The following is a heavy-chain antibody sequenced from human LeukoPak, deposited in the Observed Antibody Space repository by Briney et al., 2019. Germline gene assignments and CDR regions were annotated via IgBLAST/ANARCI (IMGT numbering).Heavy chain of an antibody. J-gene: IGHJ6*03. D-gene: IGHD6-19*01. Sequence: PSETLSLTCTVTGTSIRSGSYYWNWIRQAAGKGLEWIGRMYIGGRTTYNPSLKSRVTISLETSENQFSLRLRSVTAADTAVYYCAREGIAVADTYYYYYMDVWGKGTWVTVSS. V-gene: IGHV4-61*02. CDR2: MYIGGRT. CDR3: AREGIAVADTYYYYYMDV. CDR1: GTSIRSGSYY.